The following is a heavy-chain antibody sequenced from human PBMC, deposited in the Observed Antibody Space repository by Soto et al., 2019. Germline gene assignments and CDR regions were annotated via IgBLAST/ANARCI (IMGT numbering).Heavy chain of an antibody. CDR1: GFTFSDYY. D-gene: IGHD3-9*01. J-gene: IGHJ3*02. V-gene: IGHV3-11*05. CDR2: IGSSSSYT. CDR3: ARDADILTGSDAFDI. Sequence: QVQLVESGGGLVKPGGSLRLSCAASGFTFSDYYMSWIRQAPGKGLEWVSYIGSSSSYTNYADSVKGRFTISRDSAKNSLYRQMNGLRAEDTAVYYCARDADILTGSDAFDIWGQGTMVTVSS.